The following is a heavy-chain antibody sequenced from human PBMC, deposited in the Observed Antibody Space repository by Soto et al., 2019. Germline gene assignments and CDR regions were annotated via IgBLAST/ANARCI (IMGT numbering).Heavy chain of an antibody. Sequence: PGGSLRLSCGASGFTFSSYSMNCVRQAPGKGLEWVSSISSSSSYIYYADSVKGRFTISRDNAKNSLYLQMNSLRAEDTAVYYCARPPYYYDTSGLAYWGQGTLVTVSS. CDR2: ISSSSSYI. J-gene: IGHJ4*02. CDR3: ARPPYYYDTSGLAY. CDR1: GFTFSSYS. D-gene: IGHD3-22*01. V-gene: IGHV3-21*01.